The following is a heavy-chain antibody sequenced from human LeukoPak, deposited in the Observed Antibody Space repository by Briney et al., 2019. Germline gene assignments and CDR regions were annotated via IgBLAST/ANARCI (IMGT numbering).Heavy chain of an antibody. CDR2: IYTSGST. V-gene: IGHV4-61*02. D-gene: IGHD3-3*01. Sequence: PSETLSLTCTVSGGSISSGSYYWSWIRQPAGKGLEWIGRIYTSGSTNYNPSLKSRVTISVDTSKNQFSLKLSSVIAADTAVYYCARIGMRSARFDYWGQGTLVTVSS. CDR1: GGSISSGSYY. CDR3: ARIGMRSARFDY. J-gene: IGHJ4*02.